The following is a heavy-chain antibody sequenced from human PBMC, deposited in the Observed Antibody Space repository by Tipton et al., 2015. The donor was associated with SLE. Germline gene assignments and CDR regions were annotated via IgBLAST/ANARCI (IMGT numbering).Heavy chain of an antibody. CDR3: ARVTIAAAGKSLYYFDY. V-gene: IGHV4-34*01. Sequence: TLSLTCAVYGGSFSGYSWSWIRQPPGKGLEWIGQTNPSGNTNYNPSLKSQVTISVDTSKNQFSLNLRSVTAADTAVYYCARVTIAAAGKSLYYFDYWGQGTLVTVSS. J-gene: IGHJ4*02. D-gene: IGHD6-13*01. CDR1: GGSFSGYS. CDR2: TNPSGNT.